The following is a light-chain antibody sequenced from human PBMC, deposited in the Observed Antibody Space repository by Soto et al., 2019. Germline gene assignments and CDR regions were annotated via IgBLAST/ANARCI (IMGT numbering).Light chain of an antibody. CDR2: GAS. V-gene: IGKV3-20*01. Sequence: EIVLTQSPGTLSLSPGERATLSCRASQSVNNNFLAWYQQKPGQAPRLLIYGASTRATGIPDRFSGSGSGTDFTLTISRLEPADFAVYYWQQYGSSQYTFGQGTKLEIK. J-gene: IGKJ2*01. CDR3: QQYGSSQYT. CDR1: QSVNNNF.